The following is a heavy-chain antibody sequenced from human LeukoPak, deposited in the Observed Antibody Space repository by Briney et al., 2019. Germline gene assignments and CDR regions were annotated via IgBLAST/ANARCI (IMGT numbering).Heavy chain of an antibody. J-gene: IGHJ5*02. CDR1: GGSISSSSYY. CDR3: ARGVTGWYQNWFDP. Sequence: PSETLSLTCTVSGGSISSSSYYWGWIRQPPGKGLEWIGSIYYSGSTYYNPSLKSRVTISVDTSKNQFSLKLSSVTAADTAVYYCARGVTGWYQNWFDPWGQGTLVTVSS. V-gene: IGHV4-39*07. CDR2: IYYSGST. D-gene: IGHD6-19*01.